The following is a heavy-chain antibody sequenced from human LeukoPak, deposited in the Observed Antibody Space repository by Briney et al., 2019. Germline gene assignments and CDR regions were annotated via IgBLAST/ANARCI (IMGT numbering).Heavy chain of an antibody. J-gene: IGHJ3*02. CDR2: INAGNGNT. V-gene: IGHV1-3*01. D-gene: IGHD4-17*01. Sequence: ASVKVSCKASGYTFTSYPMHWVRQAPGQRLEWMGWINAGNGNTKYSQKFQGRVTITRDTSASTAYMDLSSLRSEDTAVYYCARDGIYGDCDIWGQGTMVTVSS. CDR3: ARDGIYGDCDI. CDR1: GYTFTSYP.